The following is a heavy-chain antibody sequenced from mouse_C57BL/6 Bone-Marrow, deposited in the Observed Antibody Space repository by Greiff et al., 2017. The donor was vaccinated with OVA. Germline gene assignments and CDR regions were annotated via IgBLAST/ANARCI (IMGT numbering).Heavy chain of an antibody. J-gene: IGHJ2*01. CDR1: GYTFTSYG. CDR3: GETEDYFDY. Sequence: VKLMESGAELARPGASVKLSCKASGYTFTSYGISWVKQSTGQGLEWIGEIYPRSGNTYYNEKFKGKATLTADKSSSTAYMELRSLTSEDSAVYFCGETEDYFDYWGQGTTLTVSS. CDR2: IYPRSGNT. V-gene: IGHV1-81*01.